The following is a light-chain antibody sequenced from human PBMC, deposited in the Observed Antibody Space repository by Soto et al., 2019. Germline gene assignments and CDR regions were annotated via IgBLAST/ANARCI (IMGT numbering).Light chain of an antibody. V-gene: IGKV3-20*01. CDR3: QQYGSSPRT. CDR2: ESS. J-gene: IGKJ5*01. Sequence: EIVLTQSPGTLSLSPGARAPLSCRARQAVYSNLAWYQQKPGQAPRLLIYESSNRATGIAARFSGSGSGTDFTLTITRLEPEDFAVYYCQQYGSSPRTFGQGTRLEIK. CDR1: QAVYSN.